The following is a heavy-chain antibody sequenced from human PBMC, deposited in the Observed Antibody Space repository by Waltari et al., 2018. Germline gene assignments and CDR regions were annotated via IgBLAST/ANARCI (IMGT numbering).Heavy chain of an antibody. Sequence: QVQLVQSGAEVKKPGASVKVSCKVSGYTLTELSMHWVRQAPGKGLEWMGGFDPEDVETIYAQKFQGRVTMTEDTSTDTAYMELSSLSSEYTAVYYCATARTDLGWFDPWGQGTLVTVSS. CDR3: ATARTDLGWFDP. V-gene: IGHV1-24*01. J-gene: IGHJ5*02. D-gene: IGHD7-27*01. CDR1: GYTLTELS. CDR2: FDPEDVET.